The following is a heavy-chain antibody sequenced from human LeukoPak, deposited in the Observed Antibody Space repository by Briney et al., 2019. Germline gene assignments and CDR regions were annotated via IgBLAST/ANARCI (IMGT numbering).Heavy chain of an antibody. Sequence: GGSLRLSCAASGFTFRSYSMHWVRQAPGKGLEWVSAIDPSSTYIYYADSVKGRFTISRDNAEHSLYLQMNSLRAEDTAVYYCAKTGVGYCSGCSCYSSYYYGMDVWGQGTTVTVSS. CDR2: IDPSSTYI. CDR1: GFTFRSYS. J-gene: IGHJ6*02. V-gene: IGHV3-21*04. D-gene: IGHD2-15*01. CDR3: AKTGVGYCSGCSCYSSYYYGMDV.